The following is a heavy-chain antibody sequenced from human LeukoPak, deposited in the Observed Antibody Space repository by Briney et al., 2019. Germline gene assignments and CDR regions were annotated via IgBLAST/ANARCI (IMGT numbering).Heavy chain of an antibody. CDR2: IYTSGST. Sequence: SETMYITCIASGGSISSGSYYWSWIRQPAGKGLEWIGRIYTSGSTNYNPSLKSRVTISVDTSKNQLSLKLSSVTAADTAVYYCARGKYGLFDYWGQGTLVTVSS. CDR3: ARGKYGLFDY. CDR1: GGSISSGSYY. D-gene: IGHD2/OR15-2a*01. J-gene: IGHJ4*02. V-gene: IGHV4-61*02.